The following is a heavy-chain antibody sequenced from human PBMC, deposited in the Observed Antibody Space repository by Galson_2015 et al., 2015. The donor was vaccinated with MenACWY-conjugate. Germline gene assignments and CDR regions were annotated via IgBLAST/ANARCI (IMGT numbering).Heavy chain of an antibody. CDR2: IYWDDDK. Sequence: PALVRPTQTLTLTCTFSGFSLSTSGVGVGWIRQPPGKALEXXALIYWDDDKRYSPSLRSRLTITKDTSKNHVVLTMTNMDPVDTATYYCSRTGATPGDYWGQGTLVTVSS. CDR3: SRTGATPGDY. V-gene: IGHV2-5*02. J-gene: IGHJ4*02. D-gene: IGHD2-15*01. CDR1: GFSLSTSGVG.